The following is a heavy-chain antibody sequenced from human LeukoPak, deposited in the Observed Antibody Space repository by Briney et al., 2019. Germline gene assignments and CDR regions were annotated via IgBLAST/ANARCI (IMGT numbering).Heavy chain of an antibody. V-gene: IGHV4-30-2*01. CDR3: ARDLGSGSYYYYGMDV. CDR1: GGSISSGGYS. D-gene: IGHD1-26*01. Sequence: SETLSLTCAVSGGSISSGGYSWSWIRQPPGKGLEWIGYIYHSGSTYYNPSLKSRVTISVDRSKNQFSLKLSSVTAADTAVYYCARDLGSGSYYYYGMDVWGQGTTVTVSS. J-gene: IGHJ6*02. CDR2: IYHSGST.